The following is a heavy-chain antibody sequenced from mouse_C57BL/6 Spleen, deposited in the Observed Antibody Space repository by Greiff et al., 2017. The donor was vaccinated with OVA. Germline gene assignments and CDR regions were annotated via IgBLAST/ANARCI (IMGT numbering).Heavy chain of an antibody. CDR2: ISYDGSN. J-gene: IGHJ3*01. CDR1: GYSITSGYY. CDR3: ARGDYSNGAWFAY. V-gene: IGHV3-6*01. Sequence: EVHLVESGPGLVKPSQSLSLTCSVTGYSITSGYYWNWIRQFPGNKLEWMGYISYDGSNNYNPSLKNRISITRDTSKNQFFLKLNSVTTEDTATYYCARGDYSNGAWFAYWGQGTLVTVSA. D-gene: IGHD2-5*01.